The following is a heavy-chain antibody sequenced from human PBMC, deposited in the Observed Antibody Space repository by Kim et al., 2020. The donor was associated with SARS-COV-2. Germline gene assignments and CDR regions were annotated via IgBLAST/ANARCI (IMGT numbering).Heavy chain of an antibody. J-gene: IGHJ4*02. Sequence: SETLSLTCTVSGGSINSYYWSWIRQPPGKGLEWIGYIYYSGSTNYNPSLKSRVTISVDTSKNQFSLKLSSVTAADTAVYYCARSVGRSSFFDYWGQGTLV. V-gene: IGHV4-59*01. CDR1: GGSINSYY. CDR2: IYYSGST. D-gene: IGHD3-3*01. CDR3: ARSVGRSSFFDY.